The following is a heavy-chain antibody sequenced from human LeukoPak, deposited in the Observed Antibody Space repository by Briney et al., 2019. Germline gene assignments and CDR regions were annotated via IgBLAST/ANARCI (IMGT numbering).Heavy chain of an antibody. CDR2: ISSSGSTV. D-gene: IGHD1-7*01. J-gene: IGHJ3*01. V-gene: IGHV3-48*03. CDR3: ARDELRTGAFDV. Sequence: GGSLRLSCAASGFTFSSYEINCVRQAPGKGLEWVSYISSSGSTVYYADSVQGRFTISRDNAKNSLYLQMNSLRAEDTAVYYCARDELRTGAFDVWGQGTVVTVSS. CDR1: GFTFSSYE.